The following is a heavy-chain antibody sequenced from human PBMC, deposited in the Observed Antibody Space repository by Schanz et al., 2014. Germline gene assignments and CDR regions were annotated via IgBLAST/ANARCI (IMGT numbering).Heavy chain of an antibody. V-gene: IGHV4-59*08. J-gene: IGHJ4*02. D-gene: IGHD4-17*01. CDR3: ARRIWDGDYYYFDY. CDR2: IYYRGNT. CDR1: GGSISSYY. Sequence: QVQLQESGPGLVKPSETLSLTCTVSGGSISSYYWSWIRQPPGKGLEWIGFIYYRGNTNYNPSLRSGVTMSVDTSKSHFSLKLTSVPAADTAVYYCARRIWDGDYYYFDYWGQGTLVTVSS.